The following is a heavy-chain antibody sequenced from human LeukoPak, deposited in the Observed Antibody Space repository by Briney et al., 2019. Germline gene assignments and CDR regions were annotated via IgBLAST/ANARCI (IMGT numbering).Heavy chain of an antibody. J-gene: IGHJ4*02. CDR1: SYEFTSYG. CDR3: AGPQPYYFDY. V-gene: IGHV1-18*01. Sequence: ASVKVSCKTSSYEFTSYGISWVRQAPGQGLEWMGWISAYNGHTDYTQNLQGRVTMTTDTSTSTAYMELRRLRSDDTAVYYCAGPQPYYFDYWGQGTLVTVSS. CDR2: ISAYNGHT.